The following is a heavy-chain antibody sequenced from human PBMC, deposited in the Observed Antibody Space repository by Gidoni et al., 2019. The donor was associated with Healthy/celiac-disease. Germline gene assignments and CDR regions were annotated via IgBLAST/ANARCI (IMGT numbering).Heavy chain of an antibody. CDR2: IYYSGST. D-gene: IGHD2-15*01. J-gene: IGHJ3*02. CDR3: ATATHCSGGSCHPIAFDI. CDR1: GGSISSSY. V-gene: IGHV4-59*08. Sequence: QVQLQESGPGLVKPSETLSLTCTVSGGSISSSYWSWIRQPPGKGLEWIGYIYYSGSTNYNPSLKSRVTISVDTSKNQFSLKLSSVTAADTAVYYCATATHCSGGSCHPIAFDIWGQGTMVTVSS.